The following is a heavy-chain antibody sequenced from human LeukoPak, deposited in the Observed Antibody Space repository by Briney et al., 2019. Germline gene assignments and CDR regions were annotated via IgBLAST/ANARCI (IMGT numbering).Heavy chain of an antibody. CDR1: GDSVSSKDAA. CDR2: TFYRSKWYN. CDR3: GRTVGYFDY. J-gene: IGHJ4*02. Sequence: SQTLSLTCAISGDSVSSKDAAWNWIRESPSRGHEWLGRTFYRSKWYNDYAVSVKGRIIVSADTSKNQFSLHLNSVTPDDTAVYYCGRTVGYFDYWGQGILVTVSS. V-gene: IGHV6-1*01. D-gene: IGHD2-15*01.